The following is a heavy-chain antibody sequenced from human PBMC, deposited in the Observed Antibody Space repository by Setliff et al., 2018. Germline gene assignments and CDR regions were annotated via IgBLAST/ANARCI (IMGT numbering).Heavy chain of an antibody. CDR1: GGSFSGYY. CDR3: ARGGRISYRPSTSWYILDY. D-gene: IGHD6-13*01. J-gene: IGHJ4*02. V-gene: IGHV4-34*01. CDR2: INHSGST. Sequence: ETLSLTCAVYGGSFSGYYWSWIRQPPGKGLEWIGEINHSGSTNYNPSLKGRVTISVDTSKNQFSLKLSSVTAADTAVYYCARGGRISYRPSTSWYILDYWGQGTLVTVSS.